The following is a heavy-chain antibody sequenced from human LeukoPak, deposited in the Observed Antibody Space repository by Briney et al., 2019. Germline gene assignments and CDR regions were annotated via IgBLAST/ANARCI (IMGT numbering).Heavy chain of an antibody. Sequence: GRSLRLSCAASGFTFSSYAMHWVRQAPGKGLEWVAVISYDGSNKYYADSVKGRFTISRDNSKNTLYLQMNSLRAEDTAVYYCARGSPNYDFWSGDFDWLLSGPDYWDQGTLVTVSS. D-gene: IGHD3-3*01. V-gene: IGHV3-30-3*01. CDR1: GFTFSSYA. CDR3: ARGSPNYDFWSGDFDWLLSGPDY. J-gene: IGHJ4*02. CDR2: ISYDGSNK.